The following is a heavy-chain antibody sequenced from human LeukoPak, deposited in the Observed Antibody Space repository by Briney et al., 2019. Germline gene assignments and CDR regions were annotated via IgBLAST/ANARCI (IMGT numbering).Heavy chain of an antibody. Sequence: PSETLSLTCTVSGGSISSYYWSWIRQPPGKGLEWIGYIYYSGSTNYNPSLKSRVTISVDTSKNQFSLKLSSVTAADTAVYYCARDSGYYDSSNAFDIWGRGTMVTVSS. CDR2: IYYSGST. J-gene: IGHJ3*02. CDR1: GGSISSYY. D-gene: IGHD3-22*01. V-gene: IGHV4-59*01. CDR3: ARDSGYYDSSNAFDI.